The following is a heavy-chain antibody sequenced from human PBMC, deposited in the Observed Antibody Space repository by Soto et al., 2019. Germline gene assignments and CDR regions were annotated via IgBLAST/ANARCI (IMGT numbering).Heavy chain of an antibody. V-gene: IGHV4-59*01. J-gene: IGHJ6*02. Sequence: KASETLSLTCTVSGGSISSYYWSWIRQPPGKGLEWIGYIYYSGSTNYNPSLKSRVTISVDTSKNQFSLKLSSVTAADTAVYYCARDKQDSSGYDYYGMDVWGQGTTVTVSS. CDR1: GGSISSYY. D-gene: IGHD3-22*01. CDR2: IYYSGST. CDR3: ARDKQDSSGYDYYGMDV.